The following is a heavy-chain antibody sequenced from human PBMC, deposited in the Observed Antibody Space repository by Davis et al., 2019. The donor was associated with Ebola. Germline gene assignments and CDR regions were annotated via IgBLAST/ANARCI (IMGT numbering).Heavy chain of an antibody. CDR2: ITDTGGRT. CDR1: GFTVSSNH. CDR3: AKVVGHGDY. V-gene: IGHV3-23*01. Sequence: PGGSLRLSCAASGFTVSSNHMSWVRQAPGKGLEWVAAITDTGGRTHYADSVKGRFTISRDNPNNMLYLQMNSLRAEDTAVYYCAKVVGHGDYWGQGTPVTVSS. J-gene: IGHJ4*02.